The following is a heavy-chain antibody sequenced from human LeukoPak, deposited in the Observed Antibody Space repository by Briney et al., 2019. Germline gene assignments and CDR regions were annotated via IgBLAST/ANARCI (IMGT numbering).Heavy chain of an antibody. D-gene: IGHD3-22*01. Sequence: GASVKVSCKVSGYTLTELSMHWVRQAPGKGLEWMGGFDPEDGETIYAQKFQGRVTMTEDTSTDTAYMELSSLRSEDTAVYYCATCSMGYYYFDYWGQGTLVTVSS. CDR1: GYTLTELS. CDR2: FDPEDGET. CDR3: ATCSMGYYYFDY. V-gene: IGHV1-24*01. J-gene: IGHJ4*02.